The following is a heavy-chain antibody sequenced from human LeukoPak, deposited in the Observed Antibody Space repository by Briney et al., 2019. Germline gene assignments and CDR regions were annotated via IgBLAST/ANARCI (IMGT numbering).Heavy chain of an antibody. CDR3: AREVWFGELSNPLDSYYFDY. V-gene: IGHV1-2*02. CDR1: GYTFTGYY. CDR2: INPNSGGT. J-gene: IGHJ4*02. D-gene: IGHD3-10*01. Sequence: RRASVKLSRKASGYTFTGYYMHWVRQAPGQGLEWMGWINPNSGGTNYAQKFQGRVTMTRDTSISTAYMELSRLRSDDTAVYYCAREVWFGELSNPLDSYYFDYWGQGTLVTVSS.